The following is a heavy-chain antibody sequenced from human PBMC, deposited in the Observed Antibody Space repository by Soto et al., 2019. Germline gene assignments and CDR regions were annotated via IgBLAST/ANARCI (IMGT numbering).Heavy chain of an antibody. D-gene: IGHD2-2*03. CDR1: GYTFTSYG. V-gene: IGHV1-18*01. Sequence: ASVKVSCKASGYTFTSYGISWVRQAPGQGLEWMGWISAYNGNTNYAQKLQGRVTMTTDTSTSTAYMELRSLRSDDTAVYYCARDLLDIVVVPAAIHGWFDPWGQGTLVTVSS. CDR2: ISAYNGNT. CDR3: ARDLLDIVVVPAAIHGWFDP. J-gene: IGHJ5*02.